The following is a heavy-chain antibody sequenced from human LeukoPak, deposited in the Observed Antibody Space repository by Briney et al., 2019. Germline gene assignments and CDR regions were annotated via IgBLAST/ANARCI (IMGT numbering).Heavy chain of an antibody. V-gene: IGHV1-69*05. CDR1: GGTFSSYA. D-gene: IGHD3-22*01. J-gene: IGHJ5*02. CDR2: IIPIFGTA. Sequence: GASVKVSCKASGGTFSSYAISWVRQAPGQGLEWMGGIIPIFGTANYAQKFQGRVTITTDESTSTAYMELSSLRSEDTAVYYCARDLYYYDSSGSSFDPWGQGTLVTVSS. CDR3: ARDLYYYDSSGSSFDP.